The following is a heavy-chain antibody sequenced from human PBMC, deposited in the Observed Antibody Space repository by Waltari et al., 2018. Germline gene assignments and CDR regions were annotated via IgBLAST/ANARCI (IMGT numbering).Heavy chain of an antibody. J-gene: IGHJ4*02. CDR2: ISGSGGST. V-gene: IGHV3-23*04. CDR3: AKDVLSLLGFFDY. Sequence: EVQLVESGGGLVQPGGSLRLSCAASGFTFSSYAMSWVRRAPGKVLGWVSAISGSGGSTYYADSVKGRFTISRDNSKNTLYLQMNSLRAEDTAVYYCAKDVLSLLGFFDYWGQGTLVTVSS. CDR1: GFTFSSYA. D-gene: IGHD2-8*01.